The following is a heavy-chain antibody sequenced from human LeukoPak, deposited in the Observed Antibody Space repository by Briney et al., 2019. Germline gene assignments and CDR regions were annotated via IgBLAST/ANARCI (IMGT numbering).Heavy chain of an antibody. CDR1: GFTFSTYS. V-gene: IGHV3-21*01. J-gene: IGHJ4*02. CDR2: ISSSSTYI. Sequence: PGGSLRLSCAASGFTFSTYSMNWVRQAPGKGLEWVSSISSSSTYIYYADSVKGRFTISRDNAKNSLYLQMNSLRAEDTAVYYCARDTLGGSYRTLDYWGQGTLVTVSS. D-gene: IGHD1-26*01. CDR3: ARDTLGGSYRTLDY.